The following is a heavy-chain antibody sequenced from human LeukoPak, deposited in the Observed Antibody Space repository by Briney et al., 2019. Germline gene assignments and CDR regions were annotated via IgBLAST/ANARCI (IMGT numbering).Heavy chain of an antibody. Sequence: GGSLRLSCAASGFTFSSYAMSWVRQAPGKGLEWVSAISGSGGSTYYADSVKGRFTISRDNSKNTLYLQMNSLRAEDTAVYYCAKDRGLGYCSGGSCSNWFDPWGQGTLVTVSS. CDR2: ISGSGGST. D-gene: IGHD2-15*01. V-gene: IGHV3-23*01. CDR3: AKDRGLGYCSGGSCSNWFDP. J-gene: IGHJ5*02. CDR1: GFTFSSYA.